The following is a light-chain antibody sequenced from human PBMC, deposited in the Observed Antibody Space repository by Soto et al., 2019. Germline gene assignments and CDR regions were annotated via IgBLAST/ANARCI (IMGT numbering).Light chain of an antibody. J-gene: IGLJ1*01. Sequence: QSVLTQPASVAWSPGQLLTISCTGTSRDVGSYNLVSWYQQHPGKAPKLMIYEVSKRPSGVSNRFSGSKSGNTASLTISGLQAEDEADYYCCSYAGTPRVFGTGTKVTVL. V-gene: IGLV2-23*02. CDR2: EVS. CDR1: SRDVGSYNL. CDR3: CSYAGTPRV.